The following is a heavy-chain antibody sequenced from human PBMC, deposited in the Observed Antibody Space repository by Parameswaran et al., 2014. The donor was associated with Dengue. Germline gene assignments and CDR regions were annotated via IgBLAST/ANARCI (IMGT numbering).Heavy chain of an antibody. Sequence: WIRQPPGKGLEWIGYIYYSGSTNYNPSLKSRVTISVDTSKNQFSLKLSSVTAADTAVYYCARGVAVAGNFDYWGQGTLVTVSS. J-gene: IGHJ4*02. CDR3: ARGVAVAGNFDY. V-gene: IGHV4-59*01. CDR2: IYYSGST. D-gene: IGHD6-19*01.